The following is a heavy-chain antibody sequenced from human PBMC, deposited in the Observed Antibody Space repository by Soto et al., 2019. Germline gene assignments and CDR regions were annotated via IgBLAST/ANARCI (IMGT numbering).Heavy chain of an antibody. CDR3: ARGDATLSAYYHSMDV. Sequence: ELQLVESGGGLVQPGGSLRLSCVASGFTLSSYWMHWVRQAPGKGLVWVSRINSDGSSRTYADSVRGRLTISRDNAKNTLYLQMNSLRAEDTAVYYCARGDATLSAYYHSMDVWGKGTTVTVSS. CDR2: INSDGSSR. J-gene: IGHJ6*03. V-gene: IGHV3-74*01. D-gene: IGHD1-26*01. CDR1: GFTLSSYW.